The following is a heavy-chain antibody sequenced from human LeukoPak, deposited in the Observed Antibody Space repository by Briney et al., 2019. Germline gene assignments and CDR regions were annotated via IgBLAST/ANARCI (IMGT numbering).Heavy chain of an antibody. V-gene: IGHV3-23*01. CDR3: ARELVSLGTGYFDL. D-gene: IGHD7-27*01. CDR1: GFTFGTYG. Sequence: SGGSLRLSCAASGFTFGTYGMTWVRQAPGKGREWVSGITGSSTWTYYADSVRGRFTISRDNSKNTLHLQMNNLTADDTAIYYCARELVSLGTGYFDLWGRGTLVTVSS. CDR2: ITGSSTWT. J-gene: IGHJ2*01.